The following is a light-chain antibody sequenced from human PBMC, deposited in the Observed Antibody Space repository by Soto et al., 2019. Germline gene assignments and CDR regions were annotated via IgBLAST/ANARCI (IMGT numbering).Light chain of an antibody. CDR1: QSIINY. V-gene: IGKV1-39*01. CDR2: AAS. J-gene: IGKJ1*01. Sequence: DIQMTQSPSSLSASVGDRVTITCRASQSIINYLNWYQQKPGKAPKLLIYAASSMHSGAPSRFSGSGSEKDFTLPISSLQPDDSETYDCQQCFSPLWTFGQGTKVEV. CDR3: QQCFSPLWT.